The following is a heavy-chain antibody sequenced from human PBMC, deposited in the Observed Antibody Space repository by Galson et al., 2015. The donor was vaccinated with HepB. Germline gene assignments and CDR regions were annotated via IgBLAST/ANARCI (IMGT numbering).Heavy chain of an antibody. J-gene: IGHJ6*02. V-gene: IGHV7-4-1*02. CDR2: INTKTGNP. CDR1: GYIFTRYT. Sequence: SVKVSCKASGYIFTRYTLNWVRQAPGQGLEWMGWINTKTGNPTYAQGFTGRFVFSLDTSVNTAYLQISSLEAEDSAVYYCAREGGPYYDVWSGYYYGMDVWGQGTTVTVSS. CDR3: AREGGPYYDVWSGYYYGMDV. D-gene: IGHD3-3*01.